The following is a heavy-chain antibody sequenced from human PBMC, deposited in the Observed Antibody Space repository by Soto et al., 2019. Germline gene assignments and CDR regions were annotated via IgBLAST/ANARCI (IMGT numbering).Heavy chain of an antibody. CDR1: GGSISSGVYY. J-gene: IGHJ4*02. D-gene: IGHD3-3*01. Sequence: QVQLQESGPGLVKPSQTLSLTCTVSGGSISSGVYYWSWIRQPPGKGLEWLGYIYHSGRTNYNPSLKSRVTISVDTSKNQFSLKLSSATATDTAVYYCARVAVLSGLDYWGQGTLVTVSS. V-gene: IGHV4-30-4*01. CDR2: IYHSGRT. CDR3: ARVAVLSGLDY.